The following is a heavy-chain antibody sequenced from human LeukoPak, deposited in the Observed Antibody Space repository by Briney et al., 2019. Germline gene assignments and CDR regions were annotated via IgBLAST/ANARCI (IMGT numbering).Heavy chain of an antibody. Sequence: ASVKVSCKASGYTFTCYDINWVRQATGQGLEWMGWMNPNSGNTGYAQKFQGRVTMTRNTSISTAYMELSSLRSEDTAVYYCARGPLHHSSSDNWFDPWGQGTLVTVSS. CDR1: GYTFTCYD. D-gene: IGHD6-6*01. CDR3: ARGPLHHSSSDNWFDP. CDR2: MNPNSGNT. V-gene: IGHV1-8*01. J-gene: IGHJ5*02.